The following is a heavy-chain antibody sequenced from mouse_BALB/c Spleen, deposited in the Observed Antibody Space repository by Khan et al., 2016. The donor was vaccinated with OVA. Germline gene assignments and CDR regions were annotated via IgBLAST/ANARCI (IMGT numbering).Heavy chain of an antibody. V-gene: IGHV1-62-2*01. Sequence: QVQLQQSGAELVKPGASVKLSCKASGYTFTENIIHWVKQRSGQGLEWIGWFYPGSGTIKYNEKFKDKATLTADKSSSTVYMELSRLTSEDSAVYVWARHEDGNDGYYDYAMDYWGQGTSVTVSS. CDR1: GYTFTENI. CDR2: FYPGSGTI. D-gene: IGHD2-3*01. CDR3: ARHEDGNDGYYDYAMDY. J-gene: IGHJ4*01.